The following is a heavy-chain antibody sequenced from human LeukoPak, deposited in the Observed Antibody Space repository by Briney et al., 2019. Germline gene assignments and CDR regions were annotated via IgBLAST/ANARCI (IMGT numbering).Heavy chain of an antibody. CDR1: GFTFSSYW. V-gene: IGHV3-7*01. CDR3: AKLLYDSSGSSFDY. D-gene: IGHD3-22*01. CDR2: IKRDGSEK. J-gene: IGHJ4*02. Sequence: GGSLRLSCAASGFTFSSYWMSWVRQAPGKGLEWVANIKRDGSEKNYVDSVKGRFTISRDNAKNSLYLQMNSLRAEDTAVYYCAKLLYDSSGSSFDYWGQGTLVTVSS.